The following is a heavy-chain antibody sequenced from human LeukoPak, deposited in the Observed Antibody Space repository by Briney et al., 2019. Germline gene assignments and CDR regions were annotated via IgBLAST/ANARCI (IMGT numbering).Heavy chain of an antibody. CDR3: ARGVLVGGTGHHFAY. D-gene: IGHD2-8*02. J-gene: IGHJ4*02. CDR1: GASISSGSYY. Sequence: PSETLSLTCTVSGASISSGSYYWSWIRQPPGEGLEWIGYVRSSGSTNYNPSLKSRVAISEDTPKNQFTLKLSSVTAADTAVYFCARGVLVGGTGHHFAYWGQGTLVTVSS. CDR2: VRSSGST. V-gene: IGHV4-61*01.